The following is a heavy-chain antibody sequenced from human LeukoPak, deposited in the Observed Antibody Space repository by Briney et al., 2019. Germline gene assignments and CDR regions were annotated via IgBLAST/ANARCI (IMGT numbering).Heavy chain of an antibody. J-gene: IGHJ4*02. V-gene: IGHV4-59*01. Sequence: SETLSLTCTVSGGSISSYYWSWIRQPPGKGLEWIGYIYYSGSTNYNPSLKSRATISVDTSKNQFSLKLSSVTAADTAVYYCARVMVDSSSWYVGYWGQGTLVTVSS. CDR2: IYYSGST. D-gene: IGHD6-13*01. CDR1: GGSISSYY. CDR3: ARVMVDSSSWYVGY.